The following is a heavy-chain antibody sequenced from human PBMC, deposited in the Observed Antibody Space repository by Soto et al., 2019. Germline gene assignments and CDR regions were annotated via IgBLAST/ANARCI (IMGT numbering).Heavy chain of an antibody. CDR2: ISSSSSYI. J-gene: IGHJ6*02. D-gene: IGHD2-2*01. V-gene: IGHV3-21*01. CDR1: GFTFSSYS. CDR3: AATGVVVVPAAFYYYGMDV. Sequence: GGSLRLSCAASGFTFSSYSMNWVRQAPGKGLEWVSSISSSSSYIYYADSVKGRFTISRDNAKNSLYLQMNSLRAEDTAVYYCAATGVVVVPAAFYYYGMDVWGQGTTVTVSS.